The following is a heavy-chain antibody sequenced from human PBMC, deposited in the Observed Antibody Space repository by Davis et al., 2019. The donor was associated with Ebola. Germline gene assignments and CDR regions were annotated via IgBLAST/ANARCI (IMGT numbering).Heavy chain of an antibody. CDR2: IYSGGTT. CDR3: ARLPTGYPNWFDP. Sequence: GESLKISCAASGFTVSNNYMSWVRQAPGKGLEWVSVIYSGGTTEYADSVKGRFAISRDNSKNTLYLQMDSLRAEDTAVYYCARLPTGYPNWFDPWGQGTLVTVSS. CDR1: GFTVSNNY. V-gene: IGHV3-53*01. J-gene: IGHJ5*02. D-gene: IGHD3-9*01.